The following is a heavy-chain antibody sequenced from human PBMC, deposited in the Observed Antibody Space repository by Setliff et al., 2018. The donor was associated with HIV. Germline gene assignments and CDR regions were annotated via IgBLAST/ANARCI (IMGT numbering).Heavy chain of an antibody. CDR3: ARSVIGYYYYGMDV. CDR1: GITFSSYW. V-gene: IGHV3-30*02. J-gene: IGHJ6*02. D-gene: IGHD3-10*01. CDR2: IRYDESDK. Sequence: PGGSLRLSCVASGITFSSYWMSWVRQAPGKGLEWVTFIRYDESDKDYADSVKGRFTISRDNSKNTLYLQMNSLRAEDTAVYYCARSVIGYYYYGMDVWGQGTLVTVSS.